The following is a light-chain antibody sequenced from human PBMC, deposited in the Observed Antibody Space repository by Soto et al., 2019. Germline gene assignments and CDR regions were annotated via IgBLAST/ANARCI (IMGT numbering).Light chain of an antibody. CDR1: QSISSW. J-gene: IGKJ1*01. CDR2: KAA. Sequence: DIQMTQSPSTLSASVGDRVTITCRASQSISSWLAWYQQRPGRAPKLLIYKAANLQSGVPSRFSGSGSGTEFTLTISSLQPDDFATYCCQQYGSYRTFGQGTKVEIK. CDR3: QQYGSYRT. V-gene: IGKV1-5*03.